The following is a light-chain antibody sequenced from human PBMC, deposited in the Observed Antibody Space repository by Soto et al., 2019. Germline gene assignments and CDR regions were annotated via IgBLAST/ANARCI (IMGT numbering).Light chain of an antibody. CDR3: SSYTSRSTLV. CDR2: EVT. V-gene: IGLV2-14*01. J-gene: IGLJ1*01. CDR1: SSDVGGYHY. Sequence: QSVLTQPASVSGSPGQSITISCTGTSSDVGGYHYVSWYQQHPGKAPKLMIYEVTNRPSGVSNRFSGSKSGNTASLTISGLQAEDEADYYCSSYTSRSTLVFGTGTKVTVL.